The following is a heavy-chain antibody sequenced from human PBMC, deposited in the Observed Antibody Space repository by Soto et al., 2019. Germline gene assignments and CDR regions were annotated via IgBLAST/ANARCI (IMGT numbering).Heavy chain of an antibody. CDR2: ISGSGGST. Sequence: GGSLRLSCAASGFTFSSYAMSWVRQAPGKGLEWVSAISGSGGSTYYADSVKGRFTISRDNSKNTLYLQMNSLRAEDTAVYYCNRITMVRGVIITPDYWGQGTLVTVSS. D-gene: IGHD3-10*01. J-gene: IGHJ4*02. V-gene: IGHV3-23*01. CDR1: GFTFSSYA. CDR3: NRITMVRGVIITPDY.